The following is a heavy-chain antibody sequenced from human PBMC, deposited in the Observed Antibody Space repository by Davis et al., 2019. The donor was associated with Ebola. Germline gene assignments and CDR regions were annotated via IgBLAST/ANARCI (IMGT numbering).Heavy chain of an antibody. D-gene: IGHD3-22*01. CDR1: GGSFSSYY. V-gene: IGHV4-59*08. CDR2: IYYSGST. J-gene: IGHJ2*01. Sequence: SETLSLTCAVYGGSFSSYYWSWIRQPPGKGLEWIGYIYYSGSTNYNPSLKSRVTISVDTSKNQFSLKLSSVTAADTAVYYCARHGRHYYDSSGYPAAGAWYFDLWGRGTLVTVSS. CDR3: ARHGRHYYDSSGYPAAGAWYFDL.